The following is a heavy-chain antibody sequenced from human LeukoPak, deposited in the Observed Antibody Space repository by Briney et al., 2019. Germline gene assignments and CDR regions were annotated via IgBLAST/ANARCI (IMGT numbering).Heavy chain of an antibody. J-gene: IGHJ4*02. Sequence: GRSLRLSCVASGFTFSSYAMHWVRQTPGKGLEWVAVISYDGSYKEYAGSVKGRFTISRDNSENTLYLQMNSLRPDDTAVYYCAKDGSYSGSYLPDCWGQGTPVTVSS. D-gene: IGHD1-26*01. CDR1: GFTFSSYA. CDR3: AKDGSYSGSYLPDC. V-gene: IGHV3-30*18. CDR2: ISYDGSYK.